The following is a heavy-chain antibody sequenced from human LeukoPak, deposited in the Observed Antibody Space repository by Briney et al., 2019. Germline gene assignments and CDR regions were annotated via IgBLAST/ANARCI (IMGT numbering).Heavy chain of an antibody. CDR3: ARDYDSSGLGSLG. CDR1: GGSFSGYY. J-gene: IGHJ4*02. Sequence: KPSETLSLTCAVYGGSFSGYYWSWIRQPPGKGLEWIGYIYYSGSTNYNPSLKSRVTISVDTSKNQFSLKLSSVTAADTAVYYCARDYDSSGLGSLGWGQGTLVTVSS. V-gene: IGHV4-59*01. CDR2: IYYSGST. D-gene: IGHD3-22*01.